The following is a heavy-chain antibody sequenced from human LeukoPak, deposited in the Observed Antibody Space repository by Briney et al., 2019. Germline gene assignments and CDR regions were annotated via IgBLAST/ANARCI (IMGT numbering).Heavy chain of an antibody. J-gene: IGHJ3*01. CDR3: ARDPNGNYVGAFDF. CDR1: GFTFSNYA. Sequence: GGSLRLACAASGFTFSNYAMIWVRQAPGKGLEWVSAIGRSGSNIYYADSEKGRFTISIDNSKNTLYLQMNSLRADDTAVYYCARDPNGNYVGAFDFWGQGILVTVSS. D-gene: IGHD3-16*01. CDR2: IGRSGSNI. V-gene: IGHV3-23*01.